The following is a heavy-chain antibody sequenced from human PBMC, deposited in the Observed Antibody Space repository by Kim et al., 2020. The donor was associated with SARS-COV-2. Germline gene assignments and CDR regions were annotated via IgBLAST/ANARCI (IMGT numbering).Heavy chain of an antibody. CDR3: ARGIDWNYFTTQFTYGMDV. V-gene: IGHV4-34*01. Sequence: SETLSLTCAVYGGSFSGYYWSWIRQPPGKGLEWIGEINHSGSTNYNPSLKSRVTISVDTSKNQFSLKLSSVTAADTAVYYCARGIDWNYFTTQFTYGMDVWGQGTTVTVSS. CDR1: GGSFSGYY. D-gene: IGHD1-7*01. CDR2: INHSGST. J-gene: IGHJ6*02.